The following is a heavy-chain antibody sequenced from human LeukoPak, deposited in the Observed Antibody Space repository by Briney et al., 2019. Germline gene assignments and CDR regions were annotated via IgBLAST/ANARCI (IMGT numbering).Heavy chain of an antibody. CDR1: GSTFTSYG. J-gene: IGHJ6*03. Sequence: ASVKVSCQASGSTFTSYGISWVRPAPGQGLEWMGWINPNSGGTNYAQKFRGRVTMTRDTSISTAYMELTSLKSDDTAVYYCARDGDYLLLSARYYMDVWGKGTTVTISS. CDR3: ARDGDYLLLSARYYMDV. D-gene: IGHD2-15*01. V-gene: IGHV1-2*02. CDR2: INPNSGGT.